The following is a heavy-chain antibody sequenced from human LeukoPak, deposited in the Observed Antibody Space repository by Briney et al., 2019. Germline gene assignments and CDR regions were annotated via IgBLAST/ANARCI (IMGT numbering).Heavy chain of an antibody. CDR1: GFTFSNYE. V-gene: IGHV3-48*03. CDR2: TSTSGTTT. Sequence: GGSLRLSCAASGFTFSNYEIIWVRQAPGKGLEWISYTSTSGTTTNYADSVKGRFTIPRDNAKNSLYLQMNSLSGEDTAVYYCTRNGGGLGYWGQGTLVTFSS. D-gene: IGHD2-21*01. J-gene: IGHJ4*02. CDR3: TRNGGGLGY.